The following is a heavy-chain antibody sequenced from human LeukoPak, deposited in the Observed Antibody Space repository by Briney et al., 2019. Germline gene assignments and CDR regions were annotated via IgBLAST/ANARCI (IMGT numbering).Heavy chain of an antibody. CDR3: ARVAVAGTFLYYFDY. CDR1: GYTFTGYY. D-gene: IGHD6-19*01. CDR2: INPNSGGT. J-gene: IGHJ4*02. Sequence: ASVKVSCRASGYTFTGYYMHWVRQAPGQGLEWMGWINPNSGGTNYAQKFQGRVTMTRDTSISTVYMELSRLRSDETAVYYCARVAVAGTFLYYFDYWGQGTLVTLSS. V-gene: IGHV1-2*02.